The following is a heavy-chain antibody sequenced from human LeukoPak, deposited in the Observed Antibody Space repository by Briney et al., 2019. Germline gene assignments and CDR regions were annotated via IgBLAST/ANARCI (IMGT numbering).Heavy chain of an antibody. J-gene: IGHJ4*02. D-gene: IGHD3-10*01. V-gene: IGHV3-7*01. Sequence: PGGSLRLSCAASGFTFSSYWMSWVRQAPGKGLEWVANIKQDGSEKYYVDSVKGRFTISRDNAKNSLYLQMNSLRAEDTAVYYCARERNTKLNTYYYGSGRGAFDYWGQGTLVTVSS. CDR1: GFTFSSYW. CDR2: IKQDGSEK. CDR3: ARERNTKLNTYYYGSGRGAFDY.